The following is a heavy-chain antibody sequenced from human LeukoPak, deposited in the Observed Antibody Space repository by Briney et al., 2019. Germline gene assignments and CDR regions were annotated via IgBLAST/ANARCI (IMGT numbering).Heavy chain of an antibody. CDR1: GFTFSSYA. D-gene: IGHD2-2*01. J-gene: IGHJ3*02. V-gene: IGHV3-23*01. CDR2: ISGGGGST. CDR3: AKVGYCSSTSCYERRHDAFDI. Sequence: GGSLRLSCAASGFTFSSYAMSWVRQAPGKGLEWVSAISGGGGSTYYADSVKGRFTISRDNSKNTLYLQMNSLRAEDTAVYYCAKVGYCSSTSCYERRHDAFDIWGQGTMVTVSS.